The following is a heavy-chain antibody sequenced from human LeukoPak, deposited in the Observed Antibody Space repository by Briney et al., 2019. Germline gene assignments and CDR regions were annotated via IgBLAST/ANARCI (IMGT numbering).Heavy chain of an antibody. Sequence: PSETLSLTCTVSGGSISSYYWSWIRQPPGKGLEWIGYIYYSGSTNYNPSLKSRVTISVDTSKNQFSLKLSSVTAADTAVYYCARHDSSGYYYFDYWGQGTLVTVSS. CDR1: GGSISSYY. D-gene: IGHD3-22*01. J-gene: IGHJ4*02. CDR3: ARHDSSGYYYFDY. V-gene: IGHV4-59*08. CDR2: IYYSGST.